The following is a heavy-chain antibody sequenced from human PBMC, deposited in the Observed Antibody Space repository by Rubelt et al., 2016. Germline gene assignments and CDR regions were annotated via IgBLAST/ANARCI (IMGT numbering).Heavy chain of an antibody. D-gene: IGHD2-2*01. Sequence: EEQLVESGGGLVQPGGSLRLACAASGFTFSRYWMTWVRQAPGKGLEWVANIKQDGSEIYYGDSVRGRFTISRDNAKNSLYLQRNSLRAEDTAVYYCATSRVPGAYDYWGQGTLVTVSS. V-gene: IGHV3-7*02. CDR3: ATSRVPGAYDY. J-gene: IGHJ4*02. CDR2: IKQDGSEI. CDR1: GFTFSRYW.